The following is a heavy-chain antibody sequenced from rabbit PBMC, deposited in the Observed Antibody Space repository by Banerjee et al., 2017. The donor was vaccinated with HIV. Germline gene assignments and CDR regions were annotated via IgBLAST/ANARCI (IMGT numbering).Heavy chain of an antibody. CDR3: ARDLAGVIGWNFDL. CDR2: IDTHSSGST. Sequence: QEQLVESGGGLVQPEGSLTLTCTASGFSFSSSYWICWVRQAPGKGLEWIACIDTHSSGSTYYANWAQGRFTISKISSTTVTLQMTSLTAADTATYFCARDLAGVIGWNFDLWGPGTLVTVS. J-gene: IGHJ4*01. CDR1: GFSFSSSYW. D-gene: IGHD4-1*01. V-gene: IGHV1S45*01.